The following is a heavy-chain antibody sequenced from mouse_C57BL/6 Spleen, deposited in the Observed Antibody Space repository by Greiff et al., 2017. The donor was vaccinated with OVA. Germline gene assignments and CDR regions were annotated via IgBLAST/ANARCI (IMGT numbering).Heavy chain of an antibody. CDR2: ISYSGST. J-gene: IGHJ1*03. Sequence: EVQLQQSGPGMVKPSQSLSLTCTVTGYSITSGYDWHWIRHFPGNKLEWMGYISYSGSTNYNPSLKSRISITHDTSKNHFFLKLNSVTTEDTATYYCARGGYYYGSPWYFDVWGTGTTVTVSS. CDR3: ARGGYYYGSPWYFDV. D-gene: IGHD1-1*01. CDR1: GYSITSGYD. V-gene: IGHV3-1*01.